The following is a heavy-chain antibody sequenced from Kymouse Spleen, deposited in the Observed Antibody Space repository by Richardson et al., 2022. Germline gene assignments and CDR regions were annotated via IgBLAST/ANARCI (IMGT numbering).Heavy chain of an antibody. Sequence: EVQLVESGGGVVRPGGSLRLSCAASGFTFDDYGMSWVRQAPGKGLEWVSGINWNGGSTGYADSVKGRFTISRDNAKNSLYLQMNSLRAEDTALYYCARALVDTAMAPYYYYYGMDVWGQGTTVTVSS. CDR1: GFTFDDYG. CDR2: INWNGGST. V-gene: IGHV3-20*d01. CDR3: ARALVDTAMAPYYYYYGMDV. J-gene: IGHJ6*02. D-gene: IGHD5-18,IGHD5-18*01.